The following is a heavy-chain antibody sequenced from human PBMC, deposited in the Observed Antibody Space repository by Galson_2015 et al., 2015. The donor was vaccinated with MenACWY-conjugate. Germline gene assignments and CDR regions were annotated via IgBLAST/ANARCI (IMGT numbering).Heavy chain of an antibody. D-gene: IGHD2/OR15-2a*01. CDR3: ARLGVNYRTTSHFDY. CDR1: GFTFSTYW. CDR2: INSDGRST. Sequence: SLRLSCAASGFTFSTYWMHWVRQAPGKGLVWVSRINSDGRSTSYADSVKGRFTISRDNAKNTLYLQMNSLRSEDTAVCYCARLGVNYRTTSHFDYWGQGTLVTVSS. V-gene: IGHV3-74*01. J-gene: IGHJ4*02.